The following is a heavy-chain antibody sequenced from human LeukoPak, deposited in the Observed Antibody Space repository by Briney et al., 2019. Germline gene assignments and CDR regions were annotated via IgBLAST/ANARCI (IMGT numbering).Heavy chain of an antibody. J-gene: IGHJ4*02. CDR1: GYTFTSYD. V-gene: IGHV1-8*01. CDR3: ATFPYDSSGYPFDY. D-gene: IGHD3-22*01. CDR2: MNPNSGNT. Sequence: ASVKVSCKASGYTFTSYDINWVRQATGQGLEWMGWMNPNSGNTGYAQKFQGRVTMTEDTSTDTAYMELSSLRSEDTAVYYCATFPYDSSGYPFDYWGQGTLVTVSS.